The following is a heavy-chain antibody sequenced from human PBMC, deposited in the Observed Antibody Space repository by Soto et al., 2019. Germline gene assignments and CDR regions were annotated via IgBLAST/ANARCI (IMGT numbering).Heavy chain of an antibody. CDR2: IYYSGST. D-gene: IGHD1-1*01. CDR1: GGPISDYY. V-gene: IGHV4-59*01. J-gene: IGHJ4*02. Sequence: SETLSLTCTVSGGPISDYYWSWIRQPPGKGPEWIGYIYYSGSTKYNPSLKSRVSMSVDTSKNQFFLNLRPVSAADTAVYYCARDIYNTDLGYWGQGARVTVSS. CDR3: ARDIYNTDLGY.